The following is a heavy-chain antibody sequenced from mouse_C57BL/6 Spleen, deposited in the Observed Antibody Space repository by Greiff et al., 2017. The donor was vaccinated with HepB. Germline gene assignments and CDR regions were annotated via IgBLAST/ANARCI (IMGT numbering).Heavy chain of an antibody. CDR2: ISDGGSYT. V-gene: IGHV5-4*01. Sequence: EVQRVESGGGLVKPGGSLKLSCAASGFTFSSYAMSWVRQTPEKRLEWVATISDGGSYTYYPDNVKGRFTISRDNAKNNLYLQMSHLKSEDTAIYYCAREDRSGYVGYAMDYWGQGTSVTVSS. J-gene: IGHJ4*01. CDR1: GFTFSSYA. D-gene: IGHD3-2*02. CDR3: AREDRSGYVGYAMDY.